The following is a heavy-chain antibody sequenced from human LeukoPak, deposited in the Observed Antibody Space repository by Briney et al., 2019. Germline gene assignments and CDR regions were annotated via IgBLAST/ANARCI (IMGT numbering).Heavy chain of an antibody. CDR1: GFTFSDYY. V-gene: IGHV3-11*01. CDR3: AREGYSSSSPYYYYGMDV. CDR2: ISSSGSTI. D-gene: IGHD6-6*01. J-gene: IGHJ6*02. Sequence: PGGSLRLSCAASGFTFSDYYMSWIRQAPGKGLEWVSYISSSGSTIYYADSVKGRFTISRDNAKNSLYLQMNSLRAEDTAVYYCAREGYSSSSPYYYYGMDVWGQGTTVTVS.